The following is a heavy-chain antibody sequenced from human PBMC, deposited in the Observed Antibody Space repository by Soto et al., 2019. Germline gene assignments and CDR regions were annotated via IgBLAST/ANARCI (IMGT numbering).Heavy chain of an antibody. V-gene: IGHV1-18*01. Sequence: GASVKVSCKASGYTFTSYGISWVRQAPGQGLEWMGWISAYNGNTNYAQKLQGRVTMTTDTSTSTAYMELRSLRSDDTAVYYCARGHYYDSSGYSSGAEYFQHWGQGTLVTVSS. CDR2: ISAYNGNT. CDR3: ARGHYYDSSGYSSGAEYFQH. D-gene: IGHD3-22*01. CDR1: GYTFTSYG. J-gene: IGHJ1*01.